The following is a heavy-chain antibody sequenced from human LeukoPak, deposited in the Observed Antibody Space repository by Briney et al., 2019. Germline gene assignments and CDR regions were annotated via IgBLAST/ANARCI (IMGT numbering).Heavy chain of an antibody. Sequence: PSQTLSLTCTVSGGSISSGDYYWCWIRQPPGKGLEWIGYIYYSGSTYYNPSLKSRVTISVDTSKNQFSLKLSSVTAADTAVFYCARLSRYYDFWSGYYYFDYWGQGTLVTVSS. CDR1: GGSISSGDYY. D-gene: IGHD3-3*01. J-gene: IGHJ4*02. CDR2: IYYSGST. V-gene: IGHV4-30-4*08. CDR3: ARLSRYYDFWSGYYYFDY.